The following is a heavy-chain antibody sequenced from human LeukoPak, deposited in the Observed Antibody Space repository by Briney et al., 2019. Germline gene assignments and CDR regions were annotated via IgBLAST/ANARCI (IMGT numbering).Heavy chain of an antibody. D-gene: IGHD3-22*01. CDR1: GGTSNSHA. V-gene: IGHV1-69*04. Sequence: SVKVSCKASGGTSNSHAISWMRQAPGQGLEWMGRIIPNLGTTNRAQNFQDRVTLTADKSTNTAYMELTSLTSDDSAGYYCATTNDGGGYQWGDFFDFWGQGTLATVSS. CDR3: ATTNDGGGYQWGDFFDF. CDR2: IIPNLGTT. J-gene: IGHJ4*02.